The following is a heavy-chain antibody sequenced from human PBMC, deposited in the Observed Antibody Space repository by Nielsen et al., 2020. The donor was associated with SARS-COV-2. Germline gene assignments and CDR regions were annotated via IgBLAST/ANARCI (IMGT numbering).Heavy chain of an antibody. J-gene: IGHJ5*02. CDR1: GGSVSSGSYY. CDR2: ISSSGSTI. Sequence: LSLTCTVSGGSVSSGSYYWSWIRQAPGKGLEWVSYISSSGSTIYYADSVKGRFTISRDNAKNSLYLQMNSLRAEDTAVYYCAREVGYYYDSSGYYLNWFDPWGQGTLVTVSS. V-gene: IGHV3-11*04. D-gene: IGHD3-22*01. CDR3: AREVGYYYDSSGYYLNWFDP.